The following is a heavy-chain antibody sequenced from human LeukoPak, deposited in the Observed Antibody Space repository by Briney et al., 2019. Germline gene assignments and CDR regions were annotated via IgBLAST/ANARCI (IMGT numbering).Heavy chain of an antibody. CDR2: INHSGST. Sequence: ESSETLSLTCAVYGGSFSGYYWSWIRQPPGKGLEWIGEINHSGSTNYNPSLKSRVTISVDTSKNRFSLKLSSVTAADTAVYYCASTHDSSGYYPFDLWGRGTLVTVSS. J-gene: IGHJ2*01. CDR1: GGSFSGYY. V-gene: IGHV4-34*01. D-gene: IGHD3-22*01. CDR3: ASTHDSSGYYPFDL.